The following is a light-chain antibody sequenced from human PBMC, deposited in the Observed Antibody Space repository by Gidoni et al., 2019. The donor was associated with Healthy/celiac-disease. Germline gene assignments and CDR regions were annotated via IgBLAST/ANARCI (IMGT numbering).Light chain of an antibody. CDR1: SSNIGNNY. Sequence: QSVLMQPPSVSAAPGQKVTISCSGSSSNIGNNYVSWYQQLPGTAPKLLIYDNNKRPSGIPDRFSGSKSGTSATLGITGLQTGDEADYYCGTWDSSLSEGVFGTGTKVTVL. V-gene: IGLV1-51*01. CDR3: GTWDSSLSEGV. CDR2: DNN. J-gene: IGLJ1*01.